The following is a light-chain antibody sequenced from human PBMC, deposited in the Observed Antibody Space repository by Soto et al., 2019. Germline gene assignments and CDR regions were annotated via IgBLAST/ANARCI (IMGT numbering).Light chain of an antibody. V-gene: IGLV7-46*01. CDR2: DTS. CDR1: TGAVTSGHY. CDR3: LLSYSGARYV. Sequence: QAVVTQEPSLTVSPGGTVTLTCGSSTGAVTSGHYPYWFQQKPGQAPRTLIYDTSNKHTWTPARFSGSLLGGKAALTLSGAQPEDEAEYYFLLSYSGARYVFGAGTKRTVL. J-gene: IGLJ1*01.